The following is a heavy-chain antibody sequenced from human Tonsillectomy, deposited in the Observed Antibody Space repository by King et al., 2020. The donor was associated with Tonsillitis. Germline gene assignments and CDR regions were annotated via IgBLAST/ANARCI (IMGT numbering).Heavy chain of an antibody. Sequence: VQLVESGGGLVQPGGSLRLSCAASGFTFSTYAMTWVRQAPGKGLEWVSAISGSGHTTYHADSVKGRFTISRDNSKNTLYLQMNSLRAEDTAIYYCAEDGSSFDYYFYMDVWGKGTTVTVSS. V-gene: IGHV3-23*04. D-gene: IGHD2-15*01. J-gene: IGHJ6*03. CDR3: AEDGSSFDYYFYMDV. CDR2: ISGSGHTT. CDR1: GFTFSTYA.